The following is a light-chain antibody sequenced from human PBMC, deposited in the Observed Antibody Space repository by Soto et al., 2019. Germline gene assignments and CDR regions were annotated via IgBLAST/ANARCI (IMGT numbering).Light chain of an antibody. CDR2: EVS. CDR1: SSDVGGYNY. J-gene: IGLJ2*01. Sequence: QSALTQPASVSGSPGQSITISCTGTSSDVGGYNYVSWYQQHPGKAPKLMIYEVSNRPSGVSNRFSGSKSGNTASLTISGLQAEDEADYYCQVWDSSTHVVFGGGTKLTVL. CDR3: QVWDSSTHVV. V-gene: IGLV2-14*01.